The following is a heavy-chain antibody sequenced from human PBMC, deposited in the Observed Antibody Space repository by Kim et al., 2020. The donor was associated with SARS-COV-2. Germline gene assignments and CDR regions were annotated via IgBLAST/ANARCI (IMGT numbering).Heavy chain of an antibody. CDR3: AKGLYCSSTSCYTSYYYYGMDV. J-gene: IGHJ6*02. V-gene: IGHV3-43*02. D-gene: IGHD2-2*02. Sequence: GGSLRLSCAASGFTFDDYAMHWVRQAPGKGLEWVSLISGDGGSTYYADSVKGRFTISRDNSKNSLYLQMNSLRTEDTALYYCAKGLYCSSTSCYTSYYYYGMDVWGQGTTVTVSS. CDR2: ISGDGGST. CDR1: GFTFDDYA.